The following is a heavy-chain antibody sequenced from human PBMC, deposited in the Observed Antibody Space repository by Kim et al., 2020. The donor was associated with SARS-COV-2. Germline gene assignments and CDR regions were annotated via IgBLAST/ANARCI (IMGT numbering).Heavy chain of an antibody. CDR1: GGTFSSYA. CDR2: IIPILGIA. Sequence: SVKVSCKASGGTFSSYAISWVRQAPGQGLEWMGRIIPILGIANYAQKFQGRVTITADKSTSTAYMELSSLRSEDTAAYYCARGPPKLQYLHPCGQGTPV. D-gene: IGHD3-16*01. CDR3: ARGPPKLQYLHP. J-gene: IGHJ1*01. V-gene: IGHV1-69*04.